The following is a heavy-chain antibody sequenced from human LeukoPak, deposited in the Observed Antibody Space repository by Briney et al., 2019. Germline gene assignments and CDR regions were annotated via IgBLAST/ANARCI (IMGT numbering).Heavy chain of an antibody. V-gene: IGHV3-30*14. Sequence: GGSLRLSCAASGFTFSSYAMHWVRQAPGKGLEWVAVISYDGSNKYYADSVKGRFTISRDNSKNTLYLQMNSLRAEDTAVYYCAVVPAAPFYYYMDVWGKGTTVTISS. CDR1: GFTFSSYA. CDR3: AVVPAAPFYYYMDV. CDR2: ISYDGSNK. J-gene: IGHJ6*03. D-gene: IGHD2-2*01.